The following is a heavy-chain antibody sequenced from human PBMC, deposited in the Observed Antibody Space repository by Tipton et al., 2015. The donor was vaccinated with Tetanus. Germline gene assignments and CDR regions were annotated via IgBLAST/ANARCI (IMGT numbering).Heavy chain of an antibody. Sequence: QSGAEVKEPGASVKVSCKASGYTFTTYYMNWVRQAPGQGLEWMGIISPESGGTNYAQKFQGRVTMTVDTSTSTAYMDLSRLTSEDTAVYYCARYDSSGVTFDYWSQGTLVTVSS. CDR3: ARYDSSGVTFDY. J-gene: IGHJ4*02. D-gene: IGHD3-22*01. CDR1: GYTFTTYY. CDR2: ISPESGGT. V-gene: IGHV1-46*01.